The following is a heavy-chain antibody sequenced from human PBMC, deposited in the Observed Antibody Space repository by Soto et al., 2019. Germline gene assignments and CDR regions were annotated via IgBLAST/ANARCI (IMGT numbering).Heavy chain of an antibody. CDR2: INHSGST. CDR3: ARGWGRIFDY. CDR1: GGSFGGYY. D-gene: IGHD7-27*01. J-gene: IGHJ4*02. V-gene: IGHV4-34*01. Sequence: QVQLQQWGAGLLKPSETLSLTCAVYGGSFGGYYWNWIRQPPGKGLEWIGEINHSGSTNYNPSLKSRVTLSVDTSKNQSSLKLSSVTAADTAVYYCARGWGRIFDYWGQGTLVTVSS.